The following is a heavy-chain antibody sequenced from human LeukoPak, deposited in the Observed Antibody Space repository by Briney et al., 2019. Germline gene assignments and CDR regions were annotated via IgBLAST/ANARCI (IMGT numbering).Heavy chain of an antibody. V-gene: IGHV3-23*01. J-gene: IGHJ6*02. Sequence: GGSLRLSCAASGFTFSSYGMHWVRQAPGKGLEWVSGFSSSGGSTYYADSVKGRFTISRDNSKNTLYLQINSLRADDTAVYYCAMDVWGQGTTVTVSS. CDR1: GFTFSSYG. CDR2: FSSSGGST. CDR3: AMDV.